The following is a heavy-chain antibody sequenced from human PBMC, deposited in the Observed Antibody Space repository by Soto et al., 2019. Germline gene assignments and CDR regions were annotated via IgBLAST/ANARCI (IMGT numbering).Heavy chain of an antibody. CDR1: GYTFTSYY. CDR3: ARAGQKWYFDL. Sequence: QVQLVQSGAEVKKPGASVKVSCQASGYTFTSYYIHWVRQAPGQGLEWMGSINPNSGATYFAQKLQGWVTMSRDTSISTAYMELSMLRSDDTAVYYCARAGQKWYFDLWGRGTLVTVSS. J-gene: IGHJ2*01. V-gene: IGHV1-2*04. CDR2: INPNSGAT.